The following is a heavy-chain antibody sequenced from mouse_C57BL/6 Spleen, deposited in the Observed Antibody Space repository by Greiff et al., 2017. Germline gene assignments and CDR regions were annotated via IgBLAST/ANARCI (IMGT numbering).Heavy chain of an antibody. D-gene: IGHD3-2*02. V-gene: IGHV1-53*01. CDR3: APTAQATSWFAY. Sequence: QVQLQQPGTELVKPGASVKLSCKASGYTFTSYWMHWVKQRPGQGLEWIGNINPSNGGTNYNEKFKSKATLTVDKSSSTAYMQLSSLTFEDSAVYYCAPTAQATSWFAYWGQGTLVTVSA. CDR2: INPSNGGT. CDR1: GYTFTSYW. J-gene: IGHJ3*01.